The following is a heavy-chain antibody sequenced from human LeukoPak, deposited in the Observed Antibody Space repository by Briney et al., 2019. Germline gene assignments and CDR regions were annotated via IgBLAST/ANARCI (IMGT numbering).Heavy chain of an antibody. CDR1: GYIFDNFW. CDR3: ARHVVAVGTNGRFDP. Sequence: GESLKISCKTSGYIFDNFWIAWVRQMPGKGLAWMGMIFPGDSDTMYSPSFEGQVTMSSDADTAYLEWSSLKASDTGIYFCARHVVAVGTNGRFDPWGQGTLVAVSS. D-gene: IGHD1-26*01. CDR2: IFPGDSDT. V-gene: IGHV5-51*01. J-gene: IGHJ5*02.